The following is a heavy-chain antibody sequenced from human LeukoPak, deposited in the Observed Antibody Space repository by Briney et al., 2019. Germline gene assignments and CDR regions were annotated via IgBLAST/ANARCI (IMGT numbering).Heavy chain of an antibody. V-gene: IGHV3-74*01. CDR2: INSDGTST. D-gene: IGHD6-19*01. CDR1: GFTFSSYW. Sequence: GGSLRLSCAASGFTFSSYWMHWVRQAPGKGLVWVSRINSDGTSTSYADSVKGRFTISRDNAKNTLYLQMTSLRAEDTAVYYCAREFRQWLVDDAFDIWGQGTMVTVSS. CDR3: AREFRQWLVDDAFDI. J-gene: IGHJ3*02.